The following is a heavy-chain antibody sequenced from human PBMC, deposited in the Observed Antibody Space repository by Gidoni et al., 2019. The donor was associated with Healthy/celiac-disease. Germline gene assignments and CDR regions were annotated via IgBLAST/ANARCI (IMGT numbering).Heavy chain of an antibody. J-gene: IGHJ4*02. CDR3: AKDIGYGDFFYLDY. CDR1: GFPFDDYA. D-gene: IGHD4-17*01. V-gene: IGHV3-9*01. Sequence: EVQLVESGGGLVQPGRSLRLSCAASGFPFDDYAMHWVRQAPGKGLEWVSGISWNSGSIGYADSVKGRFTISRDNAKNSLYLQMNSLRAEDTALYYCAKDIGYGDFFYLDYWGQGTLVTVSS. CDR2: ISWNSGSI.